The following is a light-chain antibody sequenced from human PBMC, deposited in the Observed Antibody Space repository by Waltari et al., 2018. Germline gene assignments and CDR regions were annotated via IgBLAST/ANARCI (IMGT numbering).Light chain of an antibody. V-gene: IGLV1-51*01. Sequence: QSVLTQPPSVSTAPGQKVTIACSGRRSNLGSNFLSWYQQLPGTAPKLLIYDDNKRPSGIPDRFSGSKSGTSATLGITGLQTGDEADYYCGTWDNSLSAMVFGGGTKLTVL. CDR2: DDN. J-gene: IGLJ3*02. CDR3: GTWDNSLSAMV. CDR1: RSNLGSNF.